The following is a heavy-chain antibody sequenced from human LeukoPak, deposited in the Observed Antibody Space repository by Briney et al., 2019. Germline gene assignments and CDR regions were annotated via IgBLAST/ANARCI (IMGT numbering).Heavy chain of an antibody. CDR2: ISSSSSAM. Sequence: GGSLRLSCAASGFTFSSDSMSWVRQAPGKGLEWVSYISSSSSAMYYADSMKGRFTISRDNAKNSLYLQMNNLRDEDTAVYYCARGSGNSFDYWGQGALVTVSS. V-gene: IGHV3-48*02. CDR3: ARGSGNSFDY. D-gene: IGHD3-10*01. J-gene: IGHJ4*02. CDR1: GFTFSSDS.